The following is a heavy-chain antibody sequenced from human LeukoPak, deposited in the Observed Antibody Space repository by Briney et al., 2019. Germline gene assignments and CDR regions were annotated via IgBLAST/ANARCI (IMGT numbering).Heavy chain of an antibody. CDR2: IYYSGST. CDR3: ARAVEMATTTRNWFDP. V-gene: IGHV4-59*12. CDR1: GGSISSYY. J-gene: IGHJ5*02. D-gene: IGHD5-24*01. Sequence: SETLSLTCTVSGGSISSYYWSWIRQPPGKGLEWIGYIYYSGSTNYNPSLKSRVTISVDTSKNQFSLKLSSVTAADTAVYYCARAVEMATTTRNWFDPWGQGTLVTVSS.